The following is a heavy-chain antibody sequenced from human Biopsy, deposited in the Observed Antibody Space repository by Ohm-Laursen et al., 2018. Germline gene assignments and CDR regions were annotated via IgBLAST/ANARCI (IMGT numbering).Heavy chain of an antibody. Sequence: SLRLSCAASGFTFDDYAMHWVRQVPGKGLEWVSGISWNSGSIGYADSVKGRFTISRDNAKNSLYLQMNSLRVEDTAFYYCVKSAYSSGFWEASDYWGQGTLVTVSS. D-gene: IGHD6-19*01. V-gene: IGHV3-9*01. J-gene: IGHJ4*02. CDR1: GFTFDDYA. CDR2: ISWNSGSI. CDR3: VKSAYSSGFWEASDY.